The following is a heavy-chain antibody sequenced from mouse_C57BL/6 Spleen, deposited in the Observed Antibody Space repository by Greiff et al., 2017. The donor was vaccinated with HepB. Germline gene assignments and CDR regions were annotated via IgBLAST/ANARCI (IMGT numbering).Heavy chain of an antibody. CDR2: IDPENGDT. J-gene: IGHJ3*01. CDR3: SGYGRSYSAWFAY. V-gene: IGHV14-4*01. CDR1: GFNIKDDY. D-gene: IGHD1-1*01. Sequence: EVQLQQSGAELVRPGASVKLSCTASGFNIKDDYMHWVKQRPEQGLEWIGWIDPENGDTEYASKFQGKATVTADTSSNTAYLQLSSLTSEDTAVYYCSGYGRSYSAWFAYWGQGTLVTVSA.